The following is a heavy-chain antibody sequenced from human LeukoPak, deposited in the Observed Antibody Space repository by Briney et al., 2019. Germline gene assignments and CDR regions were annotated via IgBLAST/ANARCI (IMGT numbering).Heavy chain of an antibody. CDR1: GFTFTSYW. D-gene: IGHD6-13*01. Sequence: GESLKISCKGSGFTFTSYWIGWVRQMPGKGLEWMGIIYPGDSYTRYSPSFQGQVTISADKSTRTAYLQWSSLKASDTAMYYCASPPLPGIAAAGYAFDIWGQGTMVTVSS. CDR2: IYPGDSYT. V-gene: IGHV5-51*01. CDR3: ASPPLPGIAAAGYAFDI. J-gene: IGHJ3*02.